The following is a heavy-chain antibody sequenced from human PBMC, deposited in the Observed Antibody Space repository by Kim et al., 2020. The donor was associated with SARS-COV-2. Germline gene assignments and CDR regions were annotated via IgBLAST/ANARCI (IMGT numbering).Heavy chain of an antibody. V-gene: IGHV4-4*07. J-gene: IGHJ6*02. Sequence: SETLSLTCTVSGGSISSYYWSWIRQPAGKGLEWIGRIYTSGSTNYNPSLKSRVTMSVDTSKNQFSLKMSSVTAADTAVYYCARDMEDYDFWSGYPKALYGMDVWGQGTTVTVSS. CDR3: ARDMEDYDFWSGYPKALYGMDV. CDR2: IYTSGST. CDR1: GGSISSYY. D-gene: IGHD3-3*01.